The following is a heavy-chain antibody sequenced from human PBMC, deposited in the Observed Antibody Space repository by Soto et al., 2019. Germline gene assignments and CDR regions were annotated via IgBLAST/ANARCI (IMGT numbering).Heavy chain of an antibody. J-gene: IGHJ4*02. CDR2: IWYDGSNK. Sequence: QVQLVESGGGVVQPGRSLRLSCAASGFTFSSYGMHWVRQAPGKGLEWVAVIWYDGSNKYYADSVKGRFTISRDNSKNTLYLQMNSLRAEDTAVYYCAKVGGYYGSGSYYEYYFDYWGQGTLVTVSS. CDR3: AKVGGYYGSGSYYEYYFDY. CDR1: GFTFSSYG. V-gene: IGHV3-33*06. D-gene: IGHD3-10*01.